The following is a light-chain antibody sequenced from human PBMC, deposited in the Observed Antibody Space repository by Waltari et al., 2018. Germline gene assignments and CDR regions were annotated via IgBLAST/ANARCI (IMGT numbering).Light chain of an antibody. CDR3: HHYNKRPPSYT. V-gene: IGKV3-15*01. J-gene: IGKJ2*01. Sequence: EIVMTQSPLTLSVSPGARVTLACRASQRIRNNLAWYQQKAGQPPRLLIYGASTRAPGLPARFSGSGSGTEFALTISSLQPEDFAVYYCHHYNKRPPSYTFGQGTRLEIK. CDR2: GAS. CDR1: QRIRNN.